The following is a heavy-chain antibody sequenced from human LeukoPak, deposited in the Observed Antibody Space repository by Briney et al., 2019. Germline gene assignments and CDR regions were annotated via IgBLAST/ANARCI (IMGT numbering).Heavy chain of an antibody. CDR1: GGSISSYY. D-gene: IGHD4-17*01. CDR3: ARVVTYGDSGVDSFDY. Sequence: SETLSLTCTVSGGSISSYYWSWIRQPAGKGLEWIGRIYTSGSTNYNPSLKSRVTMSVDTSKNQFSLKLSSVTAADTAVYYCARVVTYGDSGVDSFDYWGQGTLVTVSS. V-gene: IGHV4-4*07. CDR2: IYTSGST. J-gene: IGHJ4*02.